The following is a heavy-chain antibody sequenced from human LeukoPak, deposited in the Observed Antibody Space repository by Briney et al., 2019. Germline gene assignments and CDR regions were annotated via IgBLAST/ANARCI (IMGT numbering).Heavy chain of an antibody. D-gene: IGHD2-2*01. Sequence: EASVKVSCKASGGTFSSYAISWVRQAPGQGLEWMGGIIPIFGTANYAQKFQGRVTITADESTSTAYMELSSLRSEDTAVYYCARAPLVPAAMEEYPMTWFDPWGQGTLVTVSS. CDR2: IIPIFGTA. V-gene: IGHV1-69*13. CDR3: ARAPLVPAAMEEYPMTWFDP. J-gene: IGHJ5*02. CDR1: GGTFSSYA.